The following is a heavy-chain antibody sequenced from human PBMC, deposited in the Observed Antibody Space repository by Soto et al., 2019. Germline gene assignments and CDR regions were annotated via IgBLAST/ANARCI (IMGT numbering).Heavy chain of an antibody. CDR1: DYSFTTTDSY. CDR2: MFYNGIT. V-gene: IGHV4-39*01. Sequence: PSDTLSLTFTVSDYSFTTTDSYWGWILQSPGKGLEWIGSMFYNGITYYNPSLKSRVTISVDTSKTQFSLMLTSVTAADTAVYYCARHPSRNYSIIASWGQGALVTVSS. J-gene: IGHJ4*02. D-gene: IGHD1-7*01. CDR3: ARHPSRNYSIIAS.